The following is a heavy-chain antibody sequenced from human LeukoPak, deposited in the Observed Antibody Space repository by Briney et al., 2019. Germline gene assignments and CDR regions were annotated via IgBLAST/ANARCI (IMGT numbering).Heavy chain of an antibody. V-gene: IGHV3-21*04. Sequence: GGSLRLSCAASGFTFSSYSMNWVRQAPGKGLEWVSSISSSSSYIYYADSVKGRFTISRDNAKNSLYLQMNSLRAEDMALYYCAKSRGDIAVAGFFDYWGQGTLVTVSS. CDR2: ISSSSSYI. CDR1: GFTFSSYS. D-gene: IGHD6-19*01. J-gene: IGHJ4*02. CDR3: AKSRGDIAVAGFFDY.